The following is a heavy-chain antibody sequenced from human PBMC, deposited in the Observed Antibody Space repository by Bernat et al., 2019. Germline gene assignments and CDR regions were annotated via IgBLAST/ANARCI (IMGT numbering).Heavy chain of an antibody. V-gene: IGHV3-7*03. CDR3: AGGLGWSSTV. D-gene: IGHD6-19*01. J-gene: IGHJ2*01. CDR1: GFTFSLYW. CDR2: IKQDGSEK. Sequence: EVQLVESGGNLVQPGGSLRLSCAASGFTFSLYWMHWVRQAPGKGLEWVANIKQDGSEKYDVDYGKGRLTVARDNAEESLYLEMNRLRVEDTALYYCAGGLGWSSTVWGRGTLVTVSS.